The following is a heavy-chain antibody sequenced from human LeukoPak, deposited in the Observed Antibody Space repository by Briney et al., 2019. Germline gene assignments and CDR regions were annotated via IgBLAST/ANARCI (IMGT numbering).Heavy chain of an antibody. CDR2: IKQDGSEK. CDR1: GFTFRSYW. Sequence: GGSLRLSCAASGFTFRSYWMSWVRQAPGKGLEWVANIKQDGSEKYYVDSVKGRFTISRDNAKNSLYLQMNSLRAEDTGVYYCAREQPYYYDSSGTALMAEIKYYFDYWGQGTLVTVSS. D-gene: IGHD3-22*01. V-gene: IGHV3-7*01. J-gene: IGHJ4*02. CDR3: AREQPYYYDSSGTALMAEIKYYFDY.